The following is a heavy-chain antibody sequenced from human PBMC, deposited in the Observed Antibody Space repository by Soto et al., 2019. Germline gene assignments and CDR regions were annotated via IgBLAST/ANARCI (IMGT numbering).Heavy chain of an antibody. CDR3: AKAGGGYYDSSGYSDY. CDR2: ISGSGGST. V-gene: IGHV3-23*01. Sequence: GGSLRLSCAASGFTFSSYAMSWVRQAPGKGLEWVSAISGSGGSTYYADSVKGRFTISRDNSKNTLYLQMNSLRAEDTAVYYCAKAGGGYYDSSGYSDYWGQGTLVTVSS. J-gene: IGHJ4*02. D-gene: IGHD3-22*01. CDR1: GFTFSSYA.